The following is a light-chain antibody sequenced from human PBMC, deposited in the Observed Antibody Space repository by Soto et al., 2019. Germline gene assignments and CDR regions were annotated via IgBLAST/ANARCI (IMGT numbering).Light chain of an antibody. CDR1: SSDVGSYNL. J-gene: IGLJ2*01. CDR3: CSYTRSTTVI. V-gene: IGLV2-23*02. CDR2: EVN. Sequence: QSALTQPASVSGSPGQSITISCTGTSSDVGSYNLVSWYQQHPGKAPKLMIFEVNKRPSGISNRFSGSKSGNTASLTISGLQADDEADYYCCSYTRSTTVIFGGGTQLTVL.